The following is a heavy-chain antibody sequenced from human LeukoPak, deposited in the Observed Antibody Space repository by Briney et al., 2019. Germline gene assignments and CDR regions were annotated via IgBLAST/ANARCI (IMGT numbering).Heavy chain of an antibody. CDR3: ARMYSNSWYI. J-gene: IGHJ4*02. D-gene: IGHD6-13*01. CDR1: GGSISSGGYY. CDR2: IYYSGST. V-gene: IGHV4-31*03. Sequence: SETLSLTCTVSGGSISSGGYYWSWIRQHPGKGLEWIGYIYYSGSTYYNPSLKSRVTISVDTSENQFSLKLSSVTAADTAVYYCARMYSNSWYIWGQGTLVTVSS.